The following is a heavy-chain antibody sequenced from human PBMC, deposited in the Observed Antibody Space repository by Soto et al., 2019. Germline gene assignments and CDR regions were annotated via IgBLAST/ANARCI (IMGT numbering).Heavy chain of an antibody. D-gene: IGHD5-18*01. V-gene: IGHV3-21*01. CDR3: ARPIDGDTNWFDP. Sequence: EVQLVESGGGLVKPGGSLRLSCAASGFTFSSYSMNWVRQAPGKGLEWVSSISSSSSYIYYADSVKGRFTISRDNAKNSLYLQMNSLRAEDTAVYYCARPIDGDTNWFDPWGQGTLVTVSS. CDR2: ISSSSSYI. CDR1: GFTFSSYS. J-gene: IGHJ5*02.